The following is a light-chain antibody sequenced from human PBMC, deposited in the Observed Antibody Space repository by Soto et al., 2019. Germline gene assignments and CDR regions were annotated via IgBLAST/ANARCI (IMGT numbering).Light chain of an antibody. V-gene: IGKV1-39*01. J-gene: IGKJ3*01. CDR2: AAS. Sequence: DIQMTQSPSSLSASVGDRVTITCRASQTITNYLSWYQQTPGKAPKLLMNAASRLQSGVPSRFSGSGSETDFTLTISSLQPEDFATYFCQQSHSPPFTFGPGTKVDLK. CDR3: QQSHSPPFT. CDR1: QTITNY.